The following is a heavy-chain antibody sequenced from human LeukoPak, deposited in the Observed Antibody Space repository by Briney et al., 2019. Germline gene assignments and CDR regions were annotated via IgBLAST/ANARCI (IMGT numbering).Heavy chain of an antibody. J-gene: IGHJ6*03. V-gene: IGHV4-34*01. CDR1: GGSFSGYS. CDR2: FSHSGFP. D-gene: IGHD1-26*01. CDR3: ARVTSGSYYGTYYYYYMDV. Sequence: PSETLSLTCAIYGGSFSGYSWTWIRQPPGKGLEWIGEFSHSGFPVYNPSLGGRVTISVDTSKNQFSLKLSSVTAADTAVYYCARVTSGSYYGTYYYYYMDVWGKGTTVTISS.